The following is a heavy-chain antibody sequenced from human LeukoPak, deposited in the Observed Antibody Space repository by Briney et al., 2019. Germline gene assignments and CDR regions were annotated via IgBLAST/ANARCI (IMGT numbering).Heavy chain of an antibody. CDR2: INSGGSI. V-gene: IGHV3-53*01. Sequence: GESMRLSCAVYGLIVSSNYMRWVRQAAGKGREWSAVINSGGSIYYADSVTSQYTISRDNTKKTLYLQKNTLRDEDTAVYSCARDPSRGLYYFDHWGQGTLVTVSS. CDR3: ARDPSRGLYYFDH. D-gene: IGHD3/OR15-3a*01. CDR1: GLIVSSNY. J-gene: IGHJ4*02.